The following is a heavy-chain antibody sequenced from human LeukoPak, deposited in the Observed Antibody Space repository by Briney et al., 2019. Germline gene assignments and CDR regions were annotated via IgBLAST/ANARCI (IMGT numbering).Heavy chain of an antibody. D-gene: IGHD6-13*01. CDR2: INPDGGDK. CDR1: GFTFSSYW. V-gene: IGHV3-7*01. CDR3: ARPTRSSSPEY. Sequence: GGSLRLSCAASGFTFSSYWMSWVRQAPGEGLEWLANINPDGGDKNYVDSVKGRFTISRDNAENSVYLEINSLRAEDTAVYYCARPTRSSSPEYWGQGTLVTVSS. J-gene: IGHJ4*02.